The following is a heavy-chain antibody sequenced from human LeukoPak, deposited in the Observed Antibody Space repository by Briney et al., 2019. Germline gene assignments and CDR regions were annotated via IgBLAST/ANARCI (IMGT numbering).Heavy chain of an antibody. CDR2: ISGDGART. V-gene: IGHV3-23*01. Sequence: GGSLRLSCEASGFSFNNYVMGWVRQAPGKGLEWVSAISGDGARTYYADSVKGRFTISRDNSKNTLDLQMNSLRAEDTAIYYCAKTVVVITFRFDSWGQGSLVTVSS. CDR3: AKTVVVITFRFDS. J-gene: IGHJ4*02. CDR1: GFSFNNYV. D-gene: IGHD2-21*01.